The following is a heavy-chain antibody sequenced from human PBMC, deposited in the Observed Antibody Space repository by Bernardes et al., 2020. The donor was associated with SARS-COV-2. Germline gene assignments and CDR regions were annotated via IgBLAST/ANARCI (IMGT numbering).Heavy chain of an antibody. V-gene: IGHV1-58*01. CDR1: GITFTSSA. Sequence: SVKVSCEASGITFTSSAVQWVRQARGQRLEWMGWIDVDGGGTNYAQKFQERVTITWDVSTRTAYMDLSSLRSEDTAVYYCAAGPNWFDHWGQGTLLTVSS. CDR2: IDVDGGGT. J-gene: IGHJ5*02. CDR3: AAGPNWFDH.